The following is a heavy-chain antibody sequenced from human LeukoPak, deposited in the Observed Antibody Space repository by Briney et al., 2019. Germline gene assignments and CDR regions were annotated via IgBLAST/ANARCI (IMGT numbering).Heavy chain of an antibody. CDR3: ARAQSSTSCYFDH. J-gene: IGHJ4*02. CDR2: IYHSGST. V-gene: IGHV4-38-2*02. Sequence: SETLSLTCSVSGYSVSSGYYWGWLRQPPGKGLEWIGYIYHSGSTYYNPSLKSRVTISVDRSKNQFSLKLSSVTAADTAVYYCARAQSSTSCYFDHWGQGTLVTVSS. CDR1: GYSVSSGYY. D-gene: IGHD2-2*01.